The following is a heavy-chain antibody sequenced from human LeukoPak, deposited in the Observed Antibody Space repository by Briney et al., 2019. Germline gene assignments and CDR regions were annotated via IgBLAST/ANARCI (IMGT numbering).Heavy chain of an antibody. D-gene: IGHD2-2*01. CDR2: IYYTGTT. CDR1: GDSISSYNYF. J-gene: IGHJ4*02. Sequence: PSETLSLTCTVSGDSISSYNYFWGWIRQPPGKGLEWIGTIYYTGTTFYNPSLNSRVTISVARSKNQFSLRLSSVTAADTAEYYCARHRDCSTTTCSVKWGFDYWGQGTLVTVSS. V-gene: IGHV4-39*01. CDR3: ARHRDCSTTTCSVKWGFDY.